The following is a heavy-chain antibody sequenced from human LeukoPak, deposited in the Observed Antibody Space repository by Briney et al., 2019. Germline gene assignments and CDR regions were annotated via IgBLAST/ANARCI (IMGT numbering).Heavy chain of an antibody. V-gene: IGHV3-30*04. D-gene: IGHD3-10*01. CDR1: GFTFSSYA. J-gene: IGHJ4*02. Sequence: GGSLRLSCAASGFTFSSYAMYWVRQAPGKGLEWVAVISYDGSNKYYADSVKGRFTISRDNSKNTLYLQMNSLRAEDTAVYYCARSRTYKPIIPDYWGQGTLVTVSS. CDR2: ISYDGSNK. CDR3: ARSRTYKPIIPDY.